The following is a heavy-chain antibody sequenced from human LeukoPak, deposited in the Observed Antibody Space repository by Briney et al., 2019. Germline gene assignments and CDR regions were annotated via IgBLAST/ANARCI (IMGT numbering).Heavy chain of an antibody. Sequence: SETLSLTCAVYGRSFVGGYWSWIRQPPGMGLEWIGEGDQTGGTKYNPSLKGRVTISADSSKNQFSLKLYSVTAADTAVYYCARNGQSGFSFDPWGQGTLVTVSS. CDR2: GDQTGGT. CDR1: GRSFVGGY. J-gene: IGHJ5*02. V-gene: IGHV4-34*01. D-gene: IGHD3-3*01. CDR3: ARNGQSGFSFDP.